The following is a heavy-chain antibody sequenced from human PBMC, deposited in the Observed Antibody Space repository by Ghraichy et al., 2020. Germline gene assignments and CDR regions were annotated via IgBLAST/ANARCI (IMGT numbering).Heavy chain of an antibody. Sequence: GGSLRLSCVASGFTFSSYEMNWVRQAPGKGLEWVSYISSSDSNIYYADSVKGRFTISRDNAKNSLYLQMNSLRAEDTAVYYCAREKLNCGGDCNDYWGQGTLVTVSS. CDR1: GFTFSSYE. D-gene: IGHD2-21*01. J-gene: IGHJ4*02. CDR2: ISSSDSNI. CDR3: AREKLNCGGDCNDY. V-gene: IGHV3-48*03.